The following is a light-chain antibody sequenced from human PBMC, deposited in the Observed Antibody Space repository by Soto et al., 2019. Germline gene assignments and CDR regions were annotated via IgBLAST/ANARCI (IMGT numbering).Light chain of an antibody. V-gene: IGLV1-40*01. J-gene: IGLJ1*01. CDR1: SSNIGAGYD. Sequence: QSVLTQPPSVSGAPGQRVTISCTGSSSNIGAGYDVHWYQQFPGTAPKLLIYGNSNRPSGVPDRFSGSKSGTSASLAITGLQAEDEADYYCSSYAGSFYVFGTGTKVTVL. CDR3: SSYAGSFYV. CDR2: GNS.